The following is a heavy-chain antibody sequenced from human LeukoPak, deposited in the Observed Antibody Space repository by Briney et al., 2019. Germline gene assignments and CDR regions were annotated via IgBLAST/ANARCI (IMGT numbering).Heavy chain of an antibody. Sequence: PGGSLRLSCAASGFTFSSYWMSWVRQAPGKGLEWVANIKQDGSEKYYVDSVKGRFTISRDNAKNSLYLQMNSLRAEDTAVYYCAREDGYNFLRVTPFDFWGQGTLVTVSS. CDR3: AREDGYNFLRVTPFDF. D-gene: IGHD5-24*01. CDR2: IKQDGSEK. V-gene: IGHV3-7*01. J-gene: IGHJ4*02. CDR1: GFTFSSYW.